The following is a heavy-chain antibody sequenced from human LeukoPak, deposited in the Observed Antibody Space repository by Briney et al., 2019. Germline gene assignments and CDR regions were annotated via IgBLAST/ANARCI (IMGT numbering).Heavy chain of an antibody. D-gene: IGHD2-2*01. CDR2: INPNSGGT. J-gene: IGHJ6*02. CDR1: GYTFTSYY. V-gene: IGHV1-2*02. CDR3: ARERGYCSSTSCYGLYYYGMDV. Sequence: ASVKVSCKASGYTFTSYYMYWVRQAPGQGLEWMGWINPNSGGTNYAQKFQGRVTMTRDTSISTAYMELSRLRSDDTAVYYCARERGYCSSTSCYGLYYYGMDVWGQGTTVTVSS.